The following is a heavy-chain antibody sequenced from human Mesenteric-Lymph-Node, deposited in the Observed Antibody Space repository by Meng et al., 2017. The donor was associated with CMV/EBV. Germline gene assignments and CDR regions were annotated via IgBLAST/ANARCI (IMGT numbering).Heavy chain of an antibody. V-gene: IGHV3-7*01. CDR2: IKRDGSDK. CDR1: GFTFSSYW. D-gene: IGHD3-3*01. Sequence: GESLKISCAPSGFTFSSYWMTWVRQAPGKGLEWVANIKRDGSDKYYVDSVRGRFTISRDNTQNSLYLQMNSLRVEDTAVYYCARDMDRVDFWSGYDYWGQGMLVTVSS. CDR3: ARDMDRVDFWSGYDY. J-gene: IGHJ4*02.